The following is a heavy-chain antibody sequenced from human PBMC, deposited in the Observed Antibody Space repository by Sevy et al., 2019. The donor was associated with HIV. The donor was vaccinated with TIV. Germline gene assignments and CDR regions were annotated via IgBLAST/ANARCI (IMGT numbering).Heavy chain of an antibody. D-gene: IGHD5-12*01. J-gene: IGHJ4*02. CDR2: IYNRGNTDYNT. CDR3: ARAVFSTSGTYYFDY. Sequence: SETLSLTCIVSGASITTNYWSWIRQPAGKGLELIGRIYNRGNTDYNTNYNPSLESRVSMSIDTSKNQFSLNLSSVTVADTAVYYCARAVFSTSGTYYFDYWGQGTLSPSPQ. CDR1: GASITTNY. V-gene: IGHV4-4*07.